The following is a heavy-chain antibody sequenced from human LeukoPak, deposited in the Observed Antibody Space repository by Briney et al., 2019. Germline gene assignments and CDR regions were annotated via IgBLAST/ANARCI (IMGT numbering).Heavy chain of an antibody. CDR2: INPNSGGT. D-gene: IGHD1-26*01. V-gene: IGHV1-2*02. J-gene: IGHJ4*02. Sequence: ASVKVSCKASGYTFTGYYMHWVRQAPGQGLEWMGWINPNSGGTNYAQKFQGRVTMTRDTSISTAYMELSRLRSDDTAVYYCARVYSGSYLYYFDYWGQGTLVTVSS. CDR3: ARVYSGSYLYYFDY. CDR1: GYTFTGYY.